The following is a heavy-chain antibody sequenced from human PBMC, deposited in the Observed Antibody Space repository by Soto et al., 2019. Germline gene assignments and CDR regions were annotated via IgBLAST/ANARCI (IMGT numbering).Heavy chain of an antibody. J-gene: IGHJ4*02. CDR1: GFTFSSYA. CDR3: ARDEGSGWYWDYFDY. CDR2: ISYDGSNK. V-gene: IGHV3-30-3*01. D-gene: IGHD6-19*01. Sequence: QVQLVESGGGVVQPGRSLRLSCAASGFTFSSYAMHWVRQAPGKGLEWVAVISYDGSNKYYADSVKGRFTISRDNSKNTLYLQMNSLRAEDTAVYYCARDEGSGWYWDYFDYWGQGTLVTVSS.